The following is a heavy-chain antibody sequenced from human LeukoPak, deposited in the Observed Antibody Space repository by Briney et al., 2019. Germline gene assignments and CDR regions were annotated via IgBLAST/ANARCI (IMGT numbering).Heavy chain of an antibody. J-gene: IGHJ3*02. D-gene: IGHD3-22*01. CDR1: GFSLGTGGVG. CDR3: AHRRGYYNSSGYSAFDI. Sequence: SGLTLVNPPPTLTLTCTFSGFSLGTGGVGVGWIRQPPGKALECLALIYWDDDKRYSPSLNSRLTVTRATSKNQVILTMTNMDPVDTATYYCAHRRGYYNSSGYSAFDIWGQGTMVTVSS. CDR2: IYWDDDK. V-gene: IGHV2-5*02.